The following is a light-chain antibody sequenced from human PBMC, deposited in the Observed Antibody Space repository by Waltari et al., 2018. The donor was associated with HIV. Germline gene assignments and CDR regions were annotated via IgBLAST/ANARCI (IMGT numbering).Light chain of an antibody. J-gene: IGLJ1*01. CDR3: CSYAGRFTYV. CDR2: DVN. Sequence: QSALTQPRSVSGSPGQSVPISCTGTPVVNFVFVSWYQQYPGKAPKVLIYDVNKRPSGVPDRFSGSKSFNTASLTISGLQPEDEADYFCCSYAGRFTYVFGTGTKVTVL. V-gene: IGLV2-11*01. CDR1: PVVNFVF.